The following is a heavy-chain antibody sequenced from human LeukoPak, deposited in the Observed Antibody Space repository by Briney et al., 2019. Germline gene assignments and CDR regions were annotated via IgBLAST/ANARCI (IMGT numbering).Heavy chain of an antibody. CDR3: ARDSGSYCFN. D-gene: IGHD1-26*01. J-gene: IGHJ4*02. CDR1: GGPISSSSYY. Sequence: PSETLSLTCTVSGGPISSSSYYWGWIRQPPGKGLEWIGSIYYSGSTYYNPSLKSRVTISVDTTKNQFSLKLSSVAAADTAVYYCARDSGSYCFNWGQGTLVTVSS. CDR2: IYYSGST. V-gene: IGHV4-39*07.